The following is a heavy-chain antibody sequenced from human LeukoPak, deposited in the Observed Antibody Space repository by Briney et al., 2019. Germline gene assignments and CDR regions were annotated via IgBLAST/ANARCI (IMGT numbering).Heavy chain of an antibody. CDR2: IYYGGST. D-gene: IGHD2-15*01. Sequence: PSETLSLTCTVSGGSISNYYWSWIRQPPGKGLEWIGYIYYGGSTNYNPSLKSRVTISVDSSKNQFSLKMTSVTAVDTAVYFCARSVGAAPFDYWGQGTLVTVSS. V-gene: IGHV4-59*01. CDR3: ARSVGAAPFDY. CDR1: GGSISNYY. J-gene: IGHJ4*02.